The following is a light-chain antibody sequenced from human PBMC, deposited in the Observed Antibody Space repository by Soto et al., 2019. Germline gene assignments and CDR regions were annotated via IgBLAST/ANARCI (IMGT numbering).Light chain of an antibody. Sequence: DIVMTQSPESLAVSLGERATINCKPSQRVLYSYTKENYLAWYQQIPGQPPKLLIYSTSIRESGVPDRFSGSGSGTHFTLTISSLQAEDVAVYYCHQYYSTPWTFGQGTKVEIE. CDR2: STS. CDR1: QRVLYSYTKENY. J-gene: IGKJ1*01. V-gene: IGKV4-1*01. CDR3: HQYYSTPWT.